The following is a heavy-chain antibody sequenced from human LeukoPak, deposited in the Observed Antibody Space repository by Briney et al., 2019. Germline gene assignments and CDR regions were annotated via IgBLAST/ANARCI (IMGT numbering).Heavy chain of an antibody. D-gene: IGHD2-15*01. CDR3: ARVTGYVIEDNFDY. CDR1: GFTFSSYG. Sequence: PGGTLRLSCAASGFTFSSYGMSWVRQAPGKGLEWIGYIYYSGSTNYNPSLKSRVTISVDASKNQFSLKLRSVTAADTAVYYCARVTGYVIEDNFDYWGQGTLVTVSS. CDR2: IYYSGST. V-gene: IGHV4-59*01. J-gene: IGHJ4*02.